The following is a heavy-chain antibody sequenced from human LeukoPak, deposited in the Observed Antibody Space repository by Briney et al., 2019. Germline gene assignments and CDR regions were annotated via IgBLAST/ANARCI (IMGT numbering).Heavy chain of an antibody. Sequence: SETLSLTCTVSGGSISSYYWSWIRQPPGKGLEWIGSIYHSGSTYYNPSLKSRVTISVDTSKNQFSLKLSSVTAADTAVYYCARESPHYDILTGYRASDAFDIWGQGTMVTVSS. V-gene: IGHV4-38-2*02. CDR2: IYHSGST. CDR3: ARESPHYDILTGYRASDAFDI. D-gene: IGHD3-9*01. J-gene: IGHJ3*02. CDR1: GGSISSYY.